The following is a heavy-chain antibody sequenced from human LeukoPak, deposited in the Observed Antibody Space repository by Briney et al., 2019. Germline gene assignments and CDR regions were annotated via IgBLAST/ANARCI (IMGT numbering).Heavy chain of an antibody. D-gene: IGHD6-6*01. V-gene: IGHV4-34*01. CDR2: INHSGST. CDR1: GGSFSGYY. Sequence: PSETLSLTCAVYGGSFSGYYWSWIRQPPGKGLEWIGEINHSGSTNYNPSLKSRVTISVDTSKNQFSLKLSSVTAADTAVYYCARARSSTAARRGVYYYYYYMDVWGKGTTVTVSS. CDR3: ARARSSTAARRGVYYYYYYMDV. J-gene: IGHJ6*03.